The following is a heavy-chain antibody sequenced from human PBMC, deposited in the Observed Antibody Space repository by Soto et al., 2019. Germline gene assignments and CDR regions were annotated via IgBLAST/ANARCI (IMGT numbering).Heavy chain of an antibody. J-gene: IGHJ4*02. D-gene: IGHD2-2*01. CDR2: INHSGST. CDR3: ARALGYCSSTSCYDEDY. CDR1: GGSFSGYY. Sequence: SETLSLTCAVYGGSFSGYYWSWIRQPPGKGLEWIGEINHSGSTSYNPSLKSRVNKSVDTSKNQFSLKLSTVTAADTAVYYCARALGYCSSTSCYDEDYWGQGTLVTVSS. V-gene: IGHV4-34*01.